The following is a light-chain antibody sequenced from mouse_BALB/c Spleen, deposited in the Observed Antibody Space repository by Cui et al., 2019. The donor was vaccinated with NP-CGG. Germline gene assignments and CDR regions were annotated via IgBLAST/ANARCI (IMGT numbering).Light chain of an antibody. J-gene: IGLJ1*01. V-gene: IGLV1*01. CDR2: GTN. Sequence: QAVVTQESALTTSPGETATLTCRSSTGAVTTSNYANWVQEKPDHLFTGLIGGTNNRAPGVPARFSGSLIGDKAALTITGARTEDEAIYFCALWYSNHWVFGGGTKLTVL. CDR3: ALWYSNHWV. CDR1: TGAVTTSNY.